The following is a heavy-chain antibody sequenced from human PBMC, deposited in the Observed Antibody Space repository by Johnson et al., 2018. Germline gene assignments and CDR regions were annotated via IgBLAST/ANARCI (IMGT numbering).Heavy chain of an antibody. CDR3: ASGYGAYVGALDF. J-gene: IGHJ3*01. CDR2: SYDSGST. CDR1: GASISSYSYY. D-gene: IGHD4-17*01. Sequence: VQLVESGPGLVKPSETLSLTCSVSGASISSYSYYWGWIRQPPGKGLERIGRSYDSGSTYYNPPLKGRVTISVDPSQTRFSLKLKSGTAADTARYYGASGYGAYVGALDFWGQGTVVTVSS. V-gene: IGHV4-39*07.